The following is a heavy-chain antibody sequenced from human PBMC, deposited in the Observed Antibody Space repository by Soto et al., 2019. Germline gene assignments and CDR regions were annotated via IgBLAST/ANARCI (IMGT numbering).Heavy chain of an antibody. CDR1: GFTFSNAW. J-gene: IGHJ4*02. CDR2: IKSKTDGGTT. V-gene: IGHV3-15*01. CDR3: TADPAPSGSYY. D-gene: IGHD1-26*01. Sequence: GGSLRLSCAASGFTFSNAWMSWVRQAPGKGLEWVGRIKSKTDGGTTDYAAPVKGRFTISRDDSKNTLYLQMNSLKTEGPAVYYCTADPAPSGSYYWGQGTLVTVSS.